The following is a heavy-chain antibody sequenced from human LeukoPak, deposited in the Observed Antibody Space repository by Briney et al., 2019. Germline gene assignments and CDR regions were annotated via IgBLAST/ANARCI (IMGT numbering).Heavy chain of an antibody. CDR1: GFTFSSYG. CDR2: IRYDGSNK. J-gene: IGHJ4*02. D-gene: IGHD2-15*01. Sequence: GGSLRLSCAASGFTFSSYGMHSVRQAPGKGLEWVAFIRYDGSNKYYADSVKGRFTISRDNSKNTLYLQMNSLRAEDTAVYYCAKDPKGGYCSGGSCYDFDYWGQGTLVTVSS. V-gene: IGHV3-30*02. CDR3: AKDPKGGYCSGGSCYDFDY.